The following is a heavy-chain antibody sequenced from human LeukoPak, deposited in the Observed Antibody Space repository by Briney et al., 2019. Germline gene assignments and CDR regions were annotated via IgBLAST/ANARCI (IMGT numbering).Heavy chain of an antibody. J-gene: IGHJ3*01. V-gene: IGHV3-11*01. D-gene: IGHD6-13*01. Sequence: GGSLRLSCAASGFTFSDEYMSWIRQAPGKGLEWISCVSNSGSSIYYADSVKGRFSISRDNVKNSLFLQMNSLRVEDTAVYYCARDGAYSASNFWGQGTMVAVSS. CDR3: ARDGAYSASNF. CDR1: GFTFSDEY. CDR2: VSNSGSSI.